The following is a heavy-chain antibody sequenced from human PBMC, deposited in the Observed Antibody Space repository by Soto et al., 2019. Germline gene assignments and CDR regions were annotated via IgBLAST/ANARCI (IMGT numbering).Heavy chain of an antibody. D-gene: IGHD4-17*01. CDR1: GFTFSTYG. J-gene: IGHJ6*02. V-gene: IGHV3-30*18. CDR2: ISYDGTNK. CDR3: AKDLQSYGDYDYYCYGMDV. Sequence: QVQLVESGGGEVQPGRSLTISCAASGFTFSTYGMHWVRQTPGKGLEWVAVISYDGTNKFYLDSVKGRFTISRDNFKNTLTLQMNSLRADDTAVYSCAKDLQSYGDYDYYCYGMDVWGLGTRVTVSS.